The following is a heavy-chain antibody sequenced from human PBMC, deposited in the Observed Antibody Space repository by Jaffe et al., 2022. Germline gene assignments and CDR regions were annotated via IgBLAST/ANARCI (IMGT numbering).Heavy chain of an antibody. J-gene: IGHJ6*03. CDR2: IYHSGST. CDR3: ARDLAVRGVIWDYYYYMDV. D-gene: IGHD3-10*01. V-gene: IGHV4-38-2*02. Sequence: QVQLQESGPGLVKPSETLSLTCAVSGYSISSGYYWGWIRQPPGKGLEWIGSIYHSGSTYYNPSLKSRVTISVDTSKNQFSLKLSSVTAADTAVYYCARDLAVRGVIWDYYYYMDVWGKGTTVTVSS. CDR1: GYSISSGYY.